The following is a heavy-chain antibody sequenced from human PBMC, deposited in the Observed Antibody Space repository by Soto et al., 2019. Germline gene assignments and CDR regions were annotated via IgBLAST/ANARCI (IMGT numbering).Heavy chain of an antibody. CDR2: ISYDGSNK. V-gene: IGHV3-30*18. CDR1: GLTFSSYG. CDR3: AKDQSGGSYYGSGSSAIFDY. Sequence: PGGSLRLSCAASGLTFSSYGMHWVRQAPGKGLEWVAVISYDGSNKYYADSVKGRFTISRDNSKNTLYLQMNSLRAEDTAVYYCAKDQSGGSYYGSGSSAIFDYWGQGTLVTAS. D-gene: IGHD3-10*01. J-gene: IGHJ4*02.